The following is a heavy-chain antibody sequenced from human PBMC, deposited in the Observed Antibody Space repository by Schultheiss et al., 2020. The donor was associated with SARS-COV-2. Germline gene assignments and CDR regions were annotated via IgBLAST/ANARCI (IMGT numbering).Heavy chain of an antibody. CDR1: GFTFSSYG. CDR2: ISYDGSNK. CDR3: AKVGWEVAGTGY. D-gene: IGHD6-19*01. J-gene: IGHJ4*02. Sequence: GESLKISCAASGFTFSSYGMHWVRQAPGKGLEWVAVISYDGSNKYYADSVKGRFTISRDNSKNTLYLQMNSLRAEDTAVYYCAKVGWEVAGTGYWGQGTLVTVSS. V-gene: IGHV3-30*18.